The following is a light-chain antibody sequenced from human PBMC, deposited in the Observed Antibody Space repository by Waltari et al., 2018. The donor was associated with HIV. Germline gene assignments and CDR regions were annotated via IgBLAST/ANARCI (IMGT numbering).Light chain of an antibody. J-gene: IGLJ3*02. CDR1: SSDIGAYNR. CDR2: EVT. Sequence: QSALTQPPSVSGSLGQSVTISCTGTSSDIGAYNRVSWYQQSPGTAPKLRIYEVTHWPSGVPFRFPGSKSGNTASLTISGLQADDEADYYCSSYTTSSTWVFGGGTKLTVL. CDR3: SSYTTSSTWV. V-gene: IGLV2-18*02.